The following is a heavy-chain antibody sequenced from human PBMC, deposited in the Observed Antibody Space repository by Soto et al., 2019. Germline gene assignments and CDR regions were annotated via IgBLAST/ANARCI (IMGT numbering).Heavy chain of an antibody. CDR3: ARVRSRDYFWGSYWFDP. CDR2: IWNDGSNK. CDR1: GFTFSSYG. Sequence: QVQLVESGGGVVQPGRSLRLSCAASGFTFSSYGMHWVRQAPGKGLEWVAVIWNDGSNKYYADSVKGRFTISRDNAKNTLYLQMNILRAEDTAVYYCARVRSRDYFWGSYWFDPWGQGTLVTVSS. J-gene: IGHJ5*02. V-gene: IGHV3-33*01. D-gene: IGHD3-16*01.